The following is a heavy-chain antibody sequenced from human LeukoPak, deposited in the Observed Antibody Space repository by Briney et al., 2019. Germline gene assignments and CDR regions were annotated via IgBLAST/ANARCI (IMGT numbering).Heavy chain of an antibody. Sequence: GASVEVSCKASGYTFTGYYMHWVRQAPGQGLEWMGWINPNNGDTYYAQKFQGRVTMTRDTSISTAYMELSRLRSDDTAVYYCTRVNYDFWNGYYGYWGQGVQVTVSS. CDR2: INPNNGDT. D-gene: IGHD3-3*01. V-gene: IGHV1-2*02. J-gene: IGHJ4*02. CDR3: TRVNYDFWNGYYGY. CDR1: GYTFTGYY.